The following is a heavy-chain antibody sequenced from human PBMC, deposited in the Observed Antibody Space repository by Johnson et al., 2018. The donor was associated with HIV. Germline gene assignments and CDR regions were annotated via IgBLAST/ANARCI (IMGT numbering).Heavy chain of an antibody. CDR1: GFSFSSYG. CDR3: AREELYGAGPDAFDI. V-gene: IGHV3-NL1*01. J-gene: IGHJ3*02. Sequence: QVQLVESGGGVVQPGRSLRLSCAASGFSFSSYGMHWVRQAPGKGLEWVSVIYSGGSTSYADSVTGRFTISRDNSKNTLYLQMNSLRAEDTAVYYCAREELYGAGPDAFDIWGQGTMVTVSS. CDR2: IYSGGST. D-gene: IGHD4-17*01.